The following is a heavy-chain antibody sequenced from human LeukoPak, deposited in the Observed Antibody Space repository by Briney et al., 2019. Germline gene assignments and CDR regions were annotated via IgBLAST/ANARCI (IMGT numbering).Heavy chain of an antibody. Sequence: GGSLRLSCAASGFTFSSYDMHWVRHATGKGLEWVSAIGTAGDTYYPGSVKGRFTISRENAKNSLYLQMNSLRAGDTAVYYCARGIRGGYGLDVWGQGTTVTVSS. V-gene: IGHV3-13*01. D-gene: IGHD2/OR15-2a*01. CDR1: GFTFSSYD. J-gene: IGHJ6*02. CDR2: IGTAGDT. CDR3: ARGIRGGYGLDV.